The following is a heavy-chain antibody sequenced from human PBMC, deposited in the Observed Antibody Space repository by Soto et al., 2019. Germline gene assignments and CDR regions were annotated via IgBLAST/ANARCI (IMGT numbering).Heavy chain of an antibody. D-gene: IGHD3-22*01. CDR3: VREIASRL. CDR1: GFTFGSYA. V-gene: IGHV3-7*01. CDR2: IKPDGSEE. Sequence: PGGSLRLSCAASGFTFGSYALSWVRQAPGKGLEWVANIKPDGSEESYVDSVKGRFIVSRDNAENSLYLQMNSLRAEDTAIYYCVREIASRLWGKGTAVTVSS. J-gene: IGHJ6*04.